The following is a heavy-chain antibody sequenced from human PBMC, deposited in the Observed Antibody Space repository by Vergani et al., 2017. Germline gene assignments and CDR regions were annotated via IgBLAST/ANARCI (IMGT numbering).Heavy chain of an antibody. D-gene: IGHD2-15*01. CDR1: GGSMSSYY. CDR3: ARKGVVAATRRYIRFDP. CDR2: IYYSGST. J-gene: IGHJ5*02. Sequence: QVQLQESGPGLVKPSETLFLTCTVSGGSMSSYYWSWIRQPPGKRLEWIGSIYYSGSTNYNPSLKSRVTISVDTSKNQFSLKLSSVTAADTAVYYCARKGVVAATRRYIRFDPWGQGTLVTVSS. V-gene: IGHV4-59*12.